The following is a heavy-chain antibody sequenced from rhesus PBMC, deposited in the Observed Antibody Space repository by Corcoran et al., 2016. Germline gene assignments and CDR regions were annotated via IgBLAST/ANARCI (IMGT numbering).Heavy chain of an antibody. V-gene: IGHV5-2*01. Sequence: EVPLVQSGAEVKRPGESLKISCQTSGYTLTIYWITWVRSMPGKGLEWMGAIDPSDSDTRYSPSFQGQVTISADKSISTTYLQWSSLKASDSATYYCAKEGAAAGFDYWGQGVLVTVSS. CDR1: GYTLTIYW. CDR3: AKEGAAAGFDY. J-gene: IGHJ4*01. D-gene: IGHD6-25*01. CDR2: IDPSDSDT.